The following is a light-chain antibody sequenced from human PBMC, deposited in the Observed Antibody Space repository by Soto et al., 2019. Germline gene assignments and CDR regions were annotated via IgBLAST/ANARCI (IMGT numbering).Light chain of an antibody. CDR3: QQNYSTPPYT. V-gene: IGKV1-39*01. J-gene: IGKJ2*01. CDR2: DAS. Sequence: DIQMTQSPSSLSASVGDRVTITCRASQSISSYLNWYQQKPGKAPKLLIYDASSLQSGVPSRFSGSGSGTDFTLTISSLQPEDFATYYCQQNYSTPPYTFGQGTKLEIK. CDR1: QSISSY.